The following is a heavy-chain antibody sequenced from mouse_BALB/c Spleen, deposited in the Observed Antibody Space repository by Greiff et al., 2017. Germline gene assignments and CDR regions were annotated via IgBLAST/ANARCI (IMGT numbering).Heavy chain of an antibody. D-gene: IGHD2-3*01. CDR1: GYTFTSYW. CDR3: TRLGDGYRMDY. V-gene: IGHV1S22*01. J-gene: IGHJ4*01. CDR2: IYPGSGST. Sequence: LQQPGSELVRPGASVKLSCKASGYTFTSYWMHWVKQRPGQGLEWIGNIYPGSGSTSYDEKFKSKATLTVDTSSSTAYMQLSSLTSEDSAVYYCTRLGDGYRMDYWGQGTSVTVSS.